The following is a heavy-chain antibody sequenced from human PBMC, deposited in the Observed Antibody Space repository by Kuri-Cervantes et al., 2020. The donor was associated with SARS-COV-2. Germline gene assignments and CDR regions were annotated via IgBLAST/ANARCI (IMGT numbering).Heavy chain of an antibody. V-gene: IGHV4-39*07. CDR3: ARDLHSGSYYDGNDAFDI. J-gene: IGHJ3*02. D-gene: IGHD1-26*01. CDR2: IYYSGSA. CDR1: GGSISSSSYY. Sequence: SETLSLTCTVSGGSISSSSYYWGWIRQPPGKGLEWIGSIYYSGSANYNPSLKSRVAMSLNTSASQFSLKVTSVTAADTAVYYCARDLHSGSYYDGNDAFDIWGQGTMVTVSS.